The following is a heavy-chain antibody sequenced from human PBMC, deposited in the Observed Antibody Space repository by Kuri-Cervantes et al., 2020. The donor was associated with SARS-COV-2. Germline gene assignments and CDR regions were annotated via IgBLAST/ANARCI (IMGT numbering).Heavy chain of an antibody. Sequence: SVKVSCKASGCTFSSHAISWVRQAPGQGLEWMGRIIPIFGRANYAQKFQGRVTITEDKSTSTAYMELSSLRSEDTAVYYCARVGYYYDSSGAPWYYYYGMDVWGQGTTVTVSS. V-gene: IGHV1-69*04. D-gene: IGHD3-22*01. CDR3: ARVGYYYDSSGAPWYYYYGMDV. CDR1: GCTFSSHA. CDR2: IIPIFGRA. J-gene: IGHJ6*02.